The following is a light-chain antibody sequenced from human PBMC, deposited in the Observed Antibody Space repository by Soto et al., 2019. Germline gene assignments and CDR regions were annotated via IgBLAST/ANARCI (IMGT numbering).Light chain of an antibody. CDR3: LQDFSYPRT. V-gene: IGKV1-6*02. CDR1: QGIGTE. Sequence: AIQMTQSPSSLSASVGDRVTITCRASQGIGTELGWYQLKPGKAPKLLVYGASTLQSGVLPRFSGSGSGTEFTLPISSLQAGDFSTYYCLQDFSYPRTFGQGTKVEIK. CDR2: GAS. J-gene: IGKJ1*01.